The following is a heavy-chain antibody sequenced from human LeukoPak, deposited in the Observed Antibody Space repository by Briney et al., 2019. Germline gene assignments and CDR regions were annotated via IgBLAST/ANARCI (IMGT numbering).Heavy chain of an antibody. CDR2: IWYDGSNK. CDR3: AKERAFGGVIVQDY. D-gene: IGHD3-16*02. CDR1: GCTFSSYV. V-gene: IGHV3-33*06. Sequence: GGSLRLSCAASGCTFSSYVMHWVRQAPGKGLEWVAGIWYDGSNKYYADSVKGRFTISRDNSKNTLYLQMNSLRAEDTAVYYCAKERAFGGVIVQDYWGQGTLVTVSS. J-gene: IGHJ4*02.